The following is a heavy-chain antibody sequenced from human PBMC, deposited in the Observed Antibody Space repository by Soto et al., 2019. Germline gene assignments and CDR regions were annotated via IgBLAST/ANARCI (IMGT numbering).Heavy chain of an antibody. J-gene: IGHJ4*02. CDR2: IIPIFGTA. V-gene: IGHV1-69*13. CDR3: ARDTSGWNYYFDY. Sequence: SVKVSCKASGGTFSSYAISWVRQDPGQGLEWMGGIIPIFGTANYAQKFQGRVTITADESTSTAYMELSSLRSEDTAVYYCARDTSGWNYYFDYWGQGTLVTVSS. CDR1: GGTFSSYA. D-gene: IGHD6-19*01.